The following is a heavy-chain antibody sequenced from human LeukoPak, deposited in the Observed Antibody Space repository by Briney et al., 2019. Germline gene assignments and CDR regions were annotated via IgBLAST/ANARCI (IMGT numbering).Heavy chain of an antibody. Sequence: ASVMVSCKASGYTFTGYYMHWVRQAPGQGLEWMGWINPNSGGTNYAQKFQGRVTMTRDTSISTAYMELSRLRSDDTAVYYCAREVTRWLQEIHYWGQGTLVTVSS. J-gene: IGHJ4*02. CDR3: AREVTRWLQEIHY. CDR1: GYTFTGYY. V-gene: IGHV1-2*02. CDR2: INPNSGGT. D-gene: IGHD5-24*01.